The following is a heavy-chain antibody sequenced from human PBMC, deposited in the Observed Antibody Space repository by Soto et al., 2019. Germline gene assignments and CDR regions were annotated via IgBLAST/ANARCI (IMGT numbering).Heavy chain of an antibody. CDR3: AREAGEGSWLRPYGKDV. V-gene: IGHV1-69*06. CDR2: LIPIFGTA. J-gene: IGHJ6*02. Sequence: QVQLVQSGAEVKKRGSSVKVSCKASGGTFSSYAISRVRQAPGQGLEWLGGLIPIFGTANYAQKLPGRVTITGDKSRSTAYMDRGRRRAEDTAVYYCAREAGEGSWLRPYGKDVWGRGTTDTVSS. D-gene: IGHD6-19*01. CDR1: GGTFSSYA.